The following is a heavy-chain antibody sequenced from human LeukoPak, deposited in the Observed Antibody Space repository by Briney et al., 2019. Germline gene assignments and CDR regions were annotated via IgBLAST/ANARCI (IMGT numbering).Heavy chain of an antibody. D-gene: IGHD5-18*01. CDR1: GYTFTTYD. Sequence: ASVKVSCKASGYTFTTYDINWVRQAPGQGLEWMGWISAYNGNTNYAQKLQGRVTMTTDTSTSTAYMELRSLRSDDTAVYYCAREDTAMDEYYFDYWGQGTLVTVSS. J-gene: IGHJ4*02. CDR3: AREDTAMDEYYFDY. CDR2: ISAYNGNT. V-gene: IGHV1-18*01.